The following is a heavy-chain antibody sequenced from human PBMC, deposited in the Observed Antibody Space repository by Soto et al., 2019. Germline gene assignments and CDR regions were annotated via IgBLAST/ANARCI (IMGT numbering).Heavy chain of an antibody. Sequence: EVLLLESGGGLVQPGGSLRLSCAASGFTFSGYAMSWVRQAPGKGLEWVSGISGGGAGTYYADSVKGRFTISRDNSRNTLYLQMTTLRAEDTAVYYFATQWLATPFHYWGQGTLVTVSS. CDR2: ISGGGAGT. V-gene: IGHV3-23*01. CDR3: ATQWLATPFHY. D-gene: IGHD6-19*01. CDR1: GFTFSGYA. J-gene: IGHJ4*02.